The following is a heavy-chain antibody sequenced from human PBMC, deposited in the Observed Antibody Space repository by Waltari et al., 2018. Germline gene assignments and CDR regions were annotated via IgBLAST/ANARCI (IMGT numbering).Heavy chain of an antibody. D-gene: IGHD2-2*01. CDR2: INSDGSST. CDR3: ARAEKYQLLSYMDV. CDR1: GFPFSSYW. V-gene: IGHV3-74*01. J-gene: IGHJ6*02. Sequence: EVQLVESGGGLVQPGGSLRLPCAASGFPFSSYWMPWVRQAPGKGLVWVSRINSDGSSTSYADSVKGRFTISRDNAKNTLYLQMNSLRAEDTAVYYCARAEKYQLLSYMDVWGQGTTVTVSS.